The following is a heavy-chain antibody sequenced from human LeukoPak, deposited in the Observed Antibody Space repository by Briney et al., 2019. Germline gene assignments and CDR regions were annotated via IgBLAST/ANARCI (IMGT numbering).Heavy chain of an antibody. V-gene: IGHV3-11*01. CDR1: GFTFSDYY. CDR3: ARTKPHYYYCGMEV. J-gene: IGHJ6*02. CDR2: ISSSGSTI. Sequence: PGGSLRLSCAASGFTFSDYYMSWIRQAPGKGLEWVSYISSSGSTIYYADSVKGRFTISRDNAKNSLYLQMNSLRAEDTAVYYCARTKPHYYYCGMEVWGQGTTVTVSS.